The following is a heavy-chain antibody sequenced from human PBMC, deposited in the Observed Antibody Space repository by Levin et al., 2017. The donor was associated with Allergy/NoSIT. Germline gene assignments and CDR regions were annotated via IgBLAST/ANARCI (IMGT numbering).Heavy chain of an antibody. CDR1: GFTFSSYD. J-gene: IGHJ6*02. CDR2: IGTTGDT. CDR3: ARGRPGTTIMDV. D-gene: IGHD1-7*01. V-gene: IGHV3-13*01. Sequence: GGSLRLSCAASGFTFSSYDMHWVRQGIGKGLEWVSVIGTTGDTYYPASVKGRFTISRENAKNSLYLQMNSLRAGDTAVYYCARGRPGTTIMDVWGQGTTVTVSS.